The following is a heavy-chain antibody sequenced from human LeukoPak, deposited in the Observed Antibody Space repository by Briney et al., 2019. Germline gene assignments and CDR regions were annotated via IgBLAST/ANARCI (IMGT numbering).Heavy chain of an antibody. CDR2: IAYGGTNK. CDR1: GITFSRFA. CDR3: TRGTVPGLATTYGTYFDS. J-gene: IGHJ4*02. V-gene: IGHV3-30*04. Sequence: PAGTLRLSCAASGITFSRFAMHWVRQAPGKGREWVGIIAYGGTNKYYLGSVKGRFTISSDNSKNTLYLQMDSLRAEDTAVYCCTRGTVPGLATTYGTYFDSWGQGTLVTVSS. D-gene: IGHD5-12*01.